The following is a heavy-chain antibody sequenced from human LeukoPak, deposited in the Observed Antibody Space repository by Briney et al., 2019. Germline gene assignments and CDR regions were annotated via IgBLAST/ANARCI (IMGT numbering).Heavy chain of an antibody. V-gene: IGHV1-2*04. Sequence: ASVKVSCKASGYTFTGYYMHWVRQAPGQGLEWMGWINPNSGGTNYAQKFQGWVTMTRDTSISTAYMELSRLRSDDTAVYYCARDLPHRPASGSDWGQGTLVTVSS. CDR1: GYTFTGYY. D-gene: IGHD3-10*01. J-gene: IGHJ4*02. CDR3: ARDLPHRPASGSD. CDR2: INPNSGGT.